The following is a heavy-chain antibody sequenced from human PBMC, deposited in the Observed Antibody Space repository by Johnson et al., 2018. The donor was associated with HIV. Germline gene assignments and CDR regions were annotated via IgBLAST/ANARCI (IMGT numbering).Heavy chain of an antibody. J-gene: IGHJ3*02. D-gene: IGHD6-19*01. CDR2: ISYDGSNK. CDR1: GFTFSSYA. V-gene: IGHV3-30*18. CDR3: AKISGYSSGLEI. Sequence: QVQLVESGGGVVQPGRSLRLSCAASGFTFSSYAMHWVRQAPGKGLEWVAVISYDGSNKYYADSVKGRFTISRDNSKNTLYLQMNSLRAEDTAVYYCAKISGYSSGLEIWGQGTMVTVSS.